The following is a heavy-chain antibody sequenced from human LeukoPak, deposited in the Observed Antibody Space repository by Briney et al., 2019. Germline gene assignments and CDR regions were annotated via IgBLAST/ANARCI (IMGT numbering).Heavy chain of an antibody. V-gene: IGHV4-38-2*01. Sequence: GSLRLSCAASGFTFDDYAMHWVRQAPGKGLEWIGSIYYSGSTYYNPSLKSRVTISVDTSKNQFSLKLSSVTAADTAVYYCARLGSGSHDYWGQGTLVTVSS. J-gene: IGHJ4*02. CDR3: ARLGSGSHDY. CDR2: IYYSGST. D-gene: IGHD1-26*01. CDR1: GFTFDDYA.